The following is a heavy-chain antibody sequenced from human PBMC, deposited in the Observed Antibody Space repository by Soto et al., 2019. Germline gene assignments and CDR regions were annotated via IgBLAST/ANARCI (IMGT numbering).Heavy chain of an antibody. V-gene: IGHV4-4*07. CDR3: ARARFGEVLLFDY. Sequence: PSETLSLTCTVSGGSISYYHWGWIRQPAGKGLEWIGRIYSSGSTNYNPSLKSRVTMSVDTSKNQFSLKLNSVTAADTAVYYCARARFGEVLLFDYWGQGTLVTVSS. CDR1: GGSISYYH. D-gene: IGHD3-10*01. CDR2: IYSSGST. J-gene: IGHJ4*02.